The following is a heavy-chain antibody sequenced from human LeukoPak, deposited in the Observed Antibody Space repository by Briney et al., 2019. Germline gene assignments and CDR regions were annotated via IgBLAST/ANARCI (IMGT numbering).Heavy chain of an antibody. D-gene: IGHD6-13*01. CDR2: ISGSGGST. CDR3: AKNGPAAVTKGWFDP. V-gene: IGHV3-23*01. Sequence: GGSLRLSCAASGFTFSGYAMSWVRQAPGKGLEWVSAISGSGGSTYYADSVKGRFTISRDNAKNSLYLQMNSLRAEDTALYYCAKNGPAAVTKGWFDPWGQGTLVTVSS. J-gene: IGHJ5*02. CDR1: GFTFSGYA.